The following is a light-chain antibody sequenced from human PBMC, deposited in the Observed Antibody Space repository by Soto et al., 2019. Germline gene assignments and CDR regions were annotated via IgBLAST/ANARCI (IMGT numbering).Light chain of an antibody. CDR1: QPLNNN. Sequence: EIVMTQSPATLSVSPGEIANLSCRAGQPLNNNVAWYQHNPGQAPRLLLYGTSTRATGISARFSGGGSGTEFTRTISSLQSEEFAVYYCQQYEKWPPSITLGQGTRLEIK. CDR2: GTS. V-gene: IGKV3-15*01. J-gene: IGKJ5*01. CDR3: QQYEKWPPSIT.